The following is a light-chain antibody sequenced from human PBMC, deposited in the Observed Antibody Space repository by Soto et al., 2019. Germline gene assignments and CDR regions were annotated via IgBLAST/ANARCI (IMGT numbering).Light chain of an antibody. V-gene: IGKV1-27*01. Sequence: DIQMTQSPSSLSASVGDRVTITCRASQGISNYLVWYQQKPGKVPKLLIYAASTLQSGVPSRFSGSGSGTDFNLTISSLQPEDGATYYCQNYNGAPWTFGQGTKVEIK. J-gene: IGKJ1*01. CDR3: QNYNGAPWT. CDR1: QGISNY. CDR2: AAS.